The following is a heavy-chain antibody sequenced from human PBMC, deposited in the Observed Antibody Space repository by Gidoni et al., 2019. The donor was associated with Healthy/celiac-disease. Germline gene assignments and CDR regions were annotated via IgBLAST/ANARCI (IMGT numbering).Heavy chain of an antibody. CDR1: GFPFSSHS. V-gene: IGHV3-23*01. J-gene: IGHJ4*02. D-gene: IGHD5-12*01. CDR3: AKDESGYDSVGYYFDY. CDR2: ISGSGGST. Sequence: EVQLLESGGGLVQPGGSLRLSCAAPGFPFSSHSMSWVRQAPGKVLEWVSAISGSGGSTYYADSVKGRFTISRDNSKNTLYLQMNSLRAEDTAVYYCAKDESGYDSVGYYFDYWGQGTLVTVSS.